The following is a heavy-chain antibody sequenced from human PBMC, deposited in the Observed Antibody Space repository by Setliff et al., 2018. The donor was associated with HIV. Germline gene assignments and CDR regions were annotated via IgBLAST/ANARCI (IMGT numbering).Heavy chain of an antibody. D-gene: IGHD5-12*01. CDR3: TADFLFSWLGI. V-gene: IGHV3-15*01. CDR2: IKDKANGEAI. Sequence: GGSLRLSCAASGLPFSTSWMTWVRQAPGKGLEWIGRIKDKANGEAIDYSGHLKGRFSISREDSKHMTFLEMDDLRVEDTAVYYCTADFLFSWLGIWGQGTVVTVSS. J-gene: IGHJ3*02. CDR1: GLPFSTSW.